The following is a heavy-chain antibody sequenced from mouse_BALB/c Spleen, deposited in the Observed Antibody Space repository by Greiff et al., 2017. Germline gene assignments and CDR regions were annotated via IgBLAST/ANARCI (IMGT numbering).Heavy chain of an antibody. J-gene: IGHJ4*01. CDR1: GYSFTGYY. V-gene: IGHV1-42*01. CDR3: ARGYDGTVYYYAMDY. Sequence: EVQLQQSGAELVRPGTSVKISCKASGYSFTGYYIHWVKQGPRKSLEWIGYISCYNRATSYNQKFKGKAIFTVDKSSSTAYMQFNSLTSEDSAVYYCARGYDGTVYYYAMDYWGQGTSVTVSS. D-gene: IGHD2-14*01. CDR2: ISCYNRAT.